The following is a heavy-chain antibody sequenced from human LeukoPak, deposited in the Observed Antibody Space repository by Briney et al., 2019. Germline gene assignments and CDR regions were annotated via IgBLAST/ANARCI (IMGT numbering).Heavy chain of an antibody. D-gene: IGHD1-26*01. J-gene: IGHJ4*02. Sequence: PGGSLRLSCAASGFTLSSYAMSWVRQAPGKGMEWVSAISGSGGSTYYADSVKCRFTISRDNSKNTLYLQMNSLRAEDTAVYYCAKEQRFYSGSYLGYWGQGTLVTVSS. CDR3: AKEQRFYSGSYLGY. CDR1: GFTLSSYA. V-gene: IGHV3-23*01. CDR2: ISGSGGST.